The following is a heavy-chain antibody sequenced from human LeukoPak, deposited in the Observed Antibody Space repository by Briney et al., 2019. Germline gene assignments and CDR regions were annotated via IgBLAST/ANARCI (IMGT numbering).Heavy chain of an antibody. D-gene: IGHD2-2*03. Sequence: GSSVKVSCKASGGTFSSYAISWVRQAPGQGLEWMGGIIPIFGTANYAQKFQGRVTITADKSTSTAYMELSSLRSEDTAVYYCARVDPHQDQSREGFDIWGQGTMVTVSS. CDR2: IIPIFGTA. V-gene: IGHV1-69*06. CDR1: GGTFSSYA. J-gene: IGHJ3*02. CDR3: ARVDPHQDQSREGFDI.